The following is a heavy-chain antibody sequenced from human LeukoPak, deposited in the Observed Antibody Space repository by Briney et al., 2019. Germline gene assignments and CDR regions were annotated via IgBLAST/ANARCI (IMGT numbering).Heavy chain of an antibody. CDR1: GGSFSGYY. V-gene: IGHV4-34*01. Sequence: PSETLSLTCAVYGGSFSGYYWSWIRQPPGKGLEWIGEINHSGSTNYNPSLKSRVTISVDTSKNQFSLKLSSVTAADTAVYYCARGVVRYYDFWSGYSRYFDYWGQGTLVTVSS. J-gene: IGHJ4*02. D-gene: IGHD3-3*01. CDR2: INHSGST. CDR3: ARGVVRYYDFWSGYSRYFDY.